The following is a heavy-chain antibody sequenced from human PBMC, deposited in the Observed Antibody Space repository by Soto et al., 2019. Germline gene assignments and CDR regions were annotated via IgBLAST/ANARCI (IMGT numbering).Heavy chain of an antibody. Sequence: QVQLQESGPGLVKPSQTLSLTCTVSGGSISSGGYYWSWIRQHPGKGLEWIGYIYYSGSTYYNPLLKSRVTISVDTSKNQFSLKLSSVTAADTAVYYCSRGGDSYAPRAYYYYGMDVWGQGTTVTVSS. CDR2: IYYSGST. CDR3: SRGGDSYAPRAYYYYGMDV. CDR1: GGSISSGGYY. D-gene: IGHD5-18*01. V-gene: IGHV4-31*03. J-gene: IGHJ6*02.